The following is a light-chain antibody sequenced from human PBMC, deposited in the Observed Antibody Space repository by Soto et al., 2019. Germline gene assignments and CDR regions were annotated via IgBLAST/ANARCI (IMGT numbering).Light chain of an antibody. CDR2: GAS. J-gene: IGKJ1*01. CDR1: QSVSSY. V-gene: IGKV3-15*01. Sequence: EIVMTQSPATLSVSPGERATLSCRASQSVSSYLAWYQQKPGQAPRLLIHGASTRATAIPARFSGSGSGTEFTLTISSLQSEDFAVYYCQQYNNWPRTFGQGTKVDIK. CDR3: QQYNNWPRT.